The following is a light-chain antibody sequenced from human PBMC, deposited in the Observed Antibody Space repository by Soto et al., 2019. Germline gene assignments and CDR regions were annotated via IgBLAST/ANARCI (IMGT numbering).Light chain of an antibody. CDR1: QSVSSSY. CDR2: GAS. J-gene: IGKJ5*01. CDR3: QQYGSSPPIT. Sequence: EIVLTQSPGTLSLSPGERATLSCRASQSVSSSYLAWYQQTPGQAPRLLIYGASSRATGIPDRFSGSGSGTDFTLTISRLEPEDFAVYYCQQYGSSPPITFGQGTRLEIE. V-gene: IGKV3-20*01.